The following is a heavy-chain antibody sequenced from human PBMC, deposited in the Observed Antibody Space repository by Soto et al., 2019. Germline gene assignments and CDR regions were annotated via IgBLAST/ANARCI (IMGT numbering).Heavy chain of an antibody. CDR2: IRGNAYGGTA. D-gene: IGHD1-26*01. J-gene: IGHJ4*02. Sequence: EVQLVESGGGLVQPGRSLRLSCAASGFTFGDALMTWFRQAPGKGREWVGFIRGNAYGGTAEYAASVQGRFTISRDDSKSIAYLQMNSLKTDDTAVYYCARGELYGGQGTLVTVSS. CDR1: GFTFGDAL. V-gene: IGHV3-49*03. CDR3: ARGELY.